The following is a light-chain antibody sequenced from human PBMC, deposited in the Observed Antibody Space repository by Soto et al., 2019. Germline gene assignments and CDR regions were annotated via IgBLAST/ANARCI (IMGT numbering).Light chain of an antibody. V-gene: IGKV3-20*01. CDR3: QQYGSSPPWT. CDR1: QSISSNY. CDR2: GAS. Sequence: EIVLTPSPGTLSLSPGERATLSCRASQSISSNYLAWYQQKPGQAPRLLIYGASSRATGIPDRFSGSGSGTDFTLTISRLEPEDFAVYYCQQYGSSPPWTFGQGTKVDI. J-gene: IGKJ1*01.